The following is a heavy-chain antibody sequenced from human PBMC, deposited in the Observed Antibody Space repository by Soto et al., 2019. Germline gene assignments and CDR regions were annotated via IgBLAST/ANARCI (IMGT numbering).Heavy chain of an antibody. Sequence: QVQLVQSGAEVKRPGASVKVSCKTSGYTVTSYDFNWVRQAPGQGLEWMGLENPNRGNTDDAQKVQGIVTMTRNTCIRTAYMVMSRPRSEDPPVYYCARASYLNPTSDNWGQGTLVTVSS. J-gene: IGHJ3*02. CDR3: ARASYLNPTSDN. V-gene: IGHV1-8*01. CDR2: ENPNRGNT. CDR1: GYTVTSYD. D-gene: IGHD3-10*01.